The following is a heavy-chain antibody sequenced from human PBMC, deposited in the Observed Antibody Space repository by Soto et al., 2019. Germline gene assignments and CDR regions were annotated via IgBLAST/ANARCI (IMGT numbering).Heavy chain of an antibody. V-gene: IGHV6-1*01. CDR2: TYYRSKWYN. Sequence: QVQLQESGPGLVKPSQTLSLTCAISGHSVSSNSVVWSWIRQSPSRGLEWLGRTYYRSKWYNDYATSMKSRITINPATSKNQFSLQLDSVTPEDTAVYYCARGTAVAGLDYWGQGALVTVSS. CDR1: GHSVSSNSVV. D-gene: IGHD6-19*01. CDR3: ARGTAVAGLDY. J-gene: IGHJ4*02.